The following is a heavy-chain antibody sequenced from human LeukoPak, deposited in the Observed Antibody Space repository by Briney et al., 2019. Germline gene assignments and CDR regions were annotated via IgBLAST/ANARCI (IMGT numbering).Heavy chain of an antibody. CDR1: GYPFSSYG. D-gene: IGHD3-22*01. CDR2: ISAYDGNT. Sequence: ASVKVSCKASGYPFSSYGISWVRQAPGQGLEWMGWISAYDGNTNYAQKVQGRVTMTTDRSTSTAYMELRSLRSDDTAVYYCARDPVHYYDSSGYWRYWGQGTLATVSS. V-gene: IGHV1-18*01. CDR3: ARDPVHYYDSSGYWRY. J-gene: IGHJ4*02.